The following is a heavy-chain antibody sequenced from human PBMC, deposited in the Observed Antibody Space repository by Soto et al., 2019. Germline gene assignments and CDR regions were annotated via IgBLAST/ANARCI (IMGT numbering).Heavy chain of an antibody. Sequence: VASVKVSCKASGYTFTSYGISWVRQAPGQGLEWMGWISAYNGNTNYAQKLQGRVTITRDTSTSTAYMELSSLRSEDTAVYYCARGRYDFWSAYWFDPWGQGTLVTVSS. CDR2: ISAYNGNT. V-gene: IGHV1-18*01. CDR3: ARGRYDFWSAYWFDP. J-gene: IGHJ5*02. D-gene: IGHD3-3*01. CDR1: GYTFTSYG.